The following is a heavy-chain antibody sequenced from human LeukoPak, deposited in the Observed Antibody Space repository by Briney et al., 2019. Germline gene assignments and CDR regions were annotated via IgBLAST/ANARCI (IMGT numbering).Heavy chain of an antibody. J-gene: IGHJ6*02. V-gene: IGHV4-31*03. CDR2: IYYSGST. Sequence: SETLSLTCTVSGGSISSGGYYWSWIRQHPGKGLEWIGYIYYSGSTYYNPSLKSRVTISVDTSKNQFSLKLSSVTAADTAVYYCARDSSFPYDSSGYYWGYYGMDVWGQGTTVTVSS. CDR1: GGSISSGGYY. CDR3: ARDSSFPYDSSGYYWGYYGMDV. D-gene: IGHD3-22*01.